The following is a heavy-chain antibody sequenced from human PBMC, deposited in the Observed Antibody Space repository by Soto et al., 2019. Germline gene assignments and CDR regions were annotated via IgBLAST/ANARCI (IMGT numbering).Heavy chain of an antibody. CDR1: GFTFSDHG. CDR3: AKGGWPLDY. J-gene: IGHJ4*02. Sequence: QVQLAESGGGVVQPGRSLRLSCAASGFTFSDHGMHWVRQAPGKGLEWVAFISYDGGERYYADSVEGRFTISRDSSKKTLYLQMNSLRTEDTAVYYCAKGGWPLDYWGQGTLVTVSS. CDR2: ISYDGGER. V-gene: IGHV3-30*18. D-gene: IGHD2-15*01.